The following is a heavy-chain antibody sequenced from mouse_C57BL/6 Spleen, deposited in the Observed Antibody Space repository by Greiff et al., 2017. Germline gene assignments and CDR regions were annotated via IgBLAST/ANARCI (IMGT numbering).Heavy chain of an antibody. J-gene: IGHJ2*01. CDR2: ISSGGDYI. D-gene: IGHD4-1*01. V-gene: IGHV5-9-1*02. CDR3: TRDGTTGVFFDY. Sequence: EVKLVESGEGLVKPGGSLKLSCAASGFTFSSYAMSWVRQTPEKRLEWVAYISSGGDYIYYADTVKGRFTISRDNARNTLYLQMSSLKSEDTAMYYCTRDGTTGVFFDYWGQGTTLTVSS. CDR1: GFTFSSYA.